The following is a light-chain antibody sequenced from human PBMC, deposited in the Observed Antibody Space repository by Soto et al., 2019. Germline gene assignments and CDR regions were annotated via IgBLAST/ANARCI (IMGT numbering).Light chain of an antibody. CDR3: QQLFDSPIT. V-gene: IGKV1-39*01. J-gene: IGKJ5*01. CDR2: AAS. Sequence: IQMTQSPSSLSASVGDRVTITCRASQNIARYLNWYQQKPGKAPKLLIFAASSLQSAVPSRFSGSGSATDFTLTISSLHPEDFATYYCQQLFDSPITFGQGTRLEIK. CDR1: QNIARY.